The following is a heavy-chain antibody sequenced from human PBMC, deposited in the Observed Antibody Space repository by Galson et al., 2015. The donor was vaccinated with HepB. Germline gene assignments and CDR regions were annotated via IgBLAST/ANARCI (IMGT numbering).Heavy chain of an antibody. CDR2: IYYSGST. V-gene: IGHV4-39*01. CDR1: GGSISSSSYY. Sequence: ETLSLTCTVSGGSISSSSYYWGWIRQPPGKGLEWIGSIYYSGSTYYNPSLKSRVTISVDTSKNQFSLKLSSVTAADTAVYYCARKGGTLDYWGQGTLVTVSS. J-gene: IGHJ4*02. D-gene: IGHD1-26*01. CDR3: ARKGGTLDY.